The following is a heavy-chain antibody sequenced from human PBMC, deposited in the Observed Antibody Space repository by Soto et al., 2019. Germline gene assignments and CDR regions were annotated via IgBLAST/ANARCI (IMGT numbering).Heavy chain of an antibody. CDR2: INHSGST. CDR1: GGSFSGYY. CDR3: ARVRVVVVPAAMYYYYYGMDV. J-gene: IGHJ6*02. D-gene: IGHD2-2*01. Sequence: PSETLSLTCAVYGGSFSGYYWSWIRQPPGKGLEWIGEINHSGSTNYNPSLKSRVTISVDTSKNQFSLKLSSVTAADTAVYYCARVRVVVVPAAMYYYYYGMDVWGQGTTVTVSS. V-gene: IGHV4-34*01.